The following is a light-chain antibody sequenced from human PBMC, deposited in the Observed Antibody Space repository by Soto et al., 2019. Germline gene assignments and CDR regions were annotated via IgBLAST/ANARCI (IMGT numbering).Light chain of an antibody. Sequence: QIPSSLSATLQDRVTITCQAFQDISNLLNWYQQKPGKAPKLLTSDASTLEAGVTSRFSGGGSGTYFTFTINTRQPEDIATYYCQHYVYRLFTLGPGTKVVIK. CDR1: QDISNL. J-gene: IGKJ3*01. V-gene: IGKV1-33*01. CDR2: DAS. CDR3: QHYVYRLFT.